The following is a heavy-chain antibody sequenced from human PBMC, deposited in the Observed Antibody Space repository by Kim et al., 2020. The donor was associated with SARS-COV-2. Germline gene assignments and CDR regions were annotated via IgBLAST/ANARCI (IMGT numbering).Heavy chain of an antibody. J-gene: IGHJ4*02. Sequence: AYPRSGKGRFTISRDDSKNRAYMQMNGLKTEDTAVYYCSKSYCGGDCYPHWGQGTLVTVSS. D-gene: IGHD2-21*02. CDR3: SKSYCGGDCYPH. V-gene: IGHV3-73*01.